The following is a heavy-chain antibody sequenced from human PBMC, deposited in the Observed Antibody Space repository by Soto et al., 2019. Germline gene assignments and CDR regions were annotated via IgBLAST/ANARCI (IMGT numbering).Heavy chain of an antibody. V-gene: IGHV6-1*01. CDR3: ARDSPSTYGSGGLNWFDP. CDR2: TYYGSKWYN. J-gene: IGHJ5*02. Sequence: PSQTLSLTCAISGDSVSSNSAAWNWIRQSPSRGLEWLGRTYYGSKWYNDYAVSVKSRITINPDTSKNQFSLQLSSVSPEDTAVYYCARDSPSTYGSGGLNWFDPWGQGNLVTVSS. D-gene: IGHD3-10*01. CDR1: GDSVSSNSAA.